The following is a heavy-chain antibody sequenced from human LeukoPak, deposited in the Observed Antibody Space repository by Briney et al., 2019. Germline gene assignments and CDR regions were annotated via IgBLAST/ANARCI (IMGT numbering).Heavy chain of an antibody. D-gene: IGHD6-6*01. V-gene: IGHV1-18*01. CDR1: GYTFTSYG. J-gene: IGHJ4*02. Sequence: ASVTVSCTASGYTFTSYGISWVRQAPGQGLEWMGWISAYNGNTNYAQKLQGRVTMTTDTSTSTAYMELRSLRSEDTAVYYCARGRSSSSYFDYWGQGTLVTVSS. CDR2: ISAYNGNT. CDR3: ARGRSSSSYFDY.